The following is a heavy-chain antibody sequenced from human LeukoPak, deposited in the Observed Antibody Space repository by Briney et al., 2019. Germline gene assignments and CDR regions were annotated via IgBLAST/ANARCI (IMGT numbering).Heavy chain of an antibody. V-gene: IGHV3-66*01. CDR2: IYSGGST. CDR3: ARDAATVTTRGVGDAFDI. D-gene: IGHD4-17*01. J-gene: IGHJ3*02. CDR1: GFTVSSNY. Sequence: GGSLRLSCAASGFTVSSNYTSWVRQAPGKGLEWVSVIYSGGSTYYADSVKGRFTISRDNSKNTLYLQMNSLRAEDTAVYYCARDAATVTTRGVGDAFDIWGQGTMVTVSS.